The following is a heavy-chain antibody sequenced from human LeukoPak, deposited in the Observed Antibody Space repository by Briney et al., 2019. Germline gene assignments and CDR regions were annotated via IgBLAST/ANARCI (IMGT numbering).Heavy chain of an antibody. D-gene: IGHD5-12*01. CDR3: SRGGGYGDY. CDR1: GASITSFY. V-gene: IGHV4-4*07. CDR2: IHTNGGT. Sequence: SETLSLTCTVSGASITSFYYNWIRQSAGKGLEWIGRIHTNGGTDYRPSLNSRVTMSVDTSKKQVSLKLTSVTAADTAVYFCSRGGGYGDYWGQGILVTVSS. J-gene: IGHJ4*02.